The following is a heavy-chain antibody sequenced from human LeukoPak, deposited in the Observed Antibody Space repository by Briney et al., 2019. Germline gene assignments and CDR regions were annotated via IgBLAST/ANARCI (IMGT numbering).Heavy chain of an antibody. V-gene: IGHV4-38-2*02. Sequence: SETLSLTCTVSAYSISDGFVWGFIRQPPGKGLEWIASIYHSGTTYYNPSLRSRVTMSVDTSNNQFSLKLSSVAAADTAMYFCTRLSHVAGAPKVSWFDPWGQGTLVTVSS. CDR3: TRLSHVAGAPKVSWFDP. D-gene: IGHD1-26*01. CDR2: IYHSGTT. J-gene: IGHJ5*02. CDR1: AYSISDGFV.